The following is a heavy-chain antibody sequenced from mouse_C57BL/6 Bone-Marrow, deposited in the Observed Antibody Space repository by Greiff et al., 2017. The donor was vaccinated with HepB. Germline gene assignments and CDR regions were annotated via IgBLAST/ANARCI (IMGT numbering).Heavy chain of an antibody. CDR2: IWSGGST. D-gene: IGHD2-2*01. CDR3: AKLIYYGYDERDY. V-gene: IGHV2-4*01. Sequence: VQLKESGPGLVQPSQSLSITCTVSGFSLTSYGVHWVRQPPGKGLEWLGVIWSGGSTDYNAAFISRLSISKDNSKSQVFFKMNSLQADDTAIYYCAKLIYYGYDERDYWGQGTPVTVSS. J-gene: IGHJ4*01. CDR1: GFSLTSYG.